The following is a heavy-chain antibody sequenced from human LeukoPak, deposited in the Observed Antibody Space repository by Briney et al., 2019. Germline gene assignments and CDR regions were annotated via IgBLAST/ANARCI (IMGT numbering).Heavy chain of an antibody. CDR2: SRNKATSYTT. Sequence: GGSLRLSCAASGFTFSDHYMDWVRQAPGKGLEWVGRSRNKATSYTTEYAASVKGRFIISRDDSKNSLYLQMNSLKTEDTAVNYCARDLDYGGNSDAFDIWGQGTMVTVSS. D-gene: IGHD4-23*01. V-gene: IGHV3-72*01. J-gene: IGHJ3*02. CDR3: ARDLDYGGNSDAFDI. CDR1: GFTFSDHY.